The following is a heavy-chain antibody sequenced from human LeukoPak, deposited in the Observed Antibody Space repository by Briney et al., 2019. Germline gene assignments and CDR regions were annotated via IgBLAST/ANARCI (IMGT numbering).Heavy chain of an antibody. V-gene: IGHV4-4*07. CDR3: ARESSFHDSTGFYYFFDY. J-gene: IGHJ4*02. CDR1: GDSIRSYT. CDR2: FYANGNI. Sequence: SETLSLTCAESGDSIRSYTRSWIRQPPGKGLEWISRFYANGNINYNPSLKTRVSMSLDTSKNHFSLNLSSVTAADTAVYFCARESSFHDSTGFYYFFDYWGQGTLVTVSS. D-gene: IGHD3-22*01.